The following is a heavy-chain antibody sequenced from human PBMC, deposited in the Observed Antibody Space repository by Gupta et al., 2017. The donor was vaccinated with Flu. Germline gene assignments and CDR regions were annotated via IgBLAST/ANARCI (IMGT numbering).Heavy chain of an antibody. J-gene: IGHJ4*02. CDR1: GGTFSSYG. V-gene: IGHV1-69*01. D-gene: IGHD1/OR15-1a*01. CDR2: IIPIFGTG. Sequence: QVHLVQSGTEVKKPGSSVKVSCKASGGTFSSYGINWLRQAPGQGLEWMGGIIPIFGTGNYAQKFEDRVSISTDESTSTAYMELSSLRSEDTAVYYCATRNKAPGLYYFDYWGQGTLVTVSS. CDR3: ATRNKAPGLYYFDY.